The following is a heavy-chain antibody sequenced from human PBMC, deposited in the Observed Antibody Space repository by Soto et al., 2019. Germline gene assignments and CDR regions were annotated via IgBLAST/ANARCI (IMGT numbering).Heavy chain of an antibody. V-gene: IGHV1-58*01. J-gene: IGHJ6*02. Sequence: SVQISCQASGGTFTSSAVQWVRQARGQRLEWIGWIVVGSGNTNYAQKFQERVTITRDMSTSTAYMELSSLRSEDTAVYYWAADTSSGWYGYYYYGMDVWGQGTTVTVSS. CDR3: AADTSSGWYGYYYYGMDV. CDR1: GGTFTSSA. D-gene: IGHD6-19*01. CDR2: IVVGSGNT.